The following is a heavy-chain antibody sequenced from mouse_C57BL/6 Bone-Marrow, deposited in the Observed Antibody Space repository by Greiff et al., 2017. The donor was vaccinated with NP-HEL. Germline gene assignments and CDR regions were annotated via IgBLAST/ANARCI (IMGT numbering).Heavy chain of an antibody. D-gene: IGHD2-10*02. CDR3: ARSGYGNYSFAWFAY. CDR1: GYTFTSYD. J-gene: IGHJ3*01. Sequence: QVQLQQSGPELVKPGASVKLSCKASGYTFTSYDINWVKQRPGQGLEWIGWIYPRDGSTKYNEKFKGQATLTVDTSSSTAYMELHSLTSEDSAVYFCARSGYGNYSFAWFAYWGQGTLVTVSA. CDR2: IYPRDGST. V-gene: IGHV1-85*01.